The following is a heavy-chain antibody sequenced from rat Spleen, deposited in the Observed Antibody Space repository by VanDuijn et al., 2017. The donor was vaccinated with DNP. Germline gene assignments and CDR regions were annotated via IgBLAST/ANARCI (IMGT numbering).Heavy chain of an antibody. D-gene: IGHD1-4*01. J-gene: IGHJ3*01. CDR1: GFTFSDYN. V-gene: IGHV5-7*01. CDR2: ISTSGSRT. Sequence: EVQMVESGGGLVQPGRSLKLSCAASGFTFSDYNMAWVRQAPKKGLEWVATISTSGSRTYYRDSVKGRFTVSRDNTKSRLYLQMDSLRSEDTATYYCATSPGPNWFAYWGQGTLVTVSS. CDR3: ATSPGPNWFAY.